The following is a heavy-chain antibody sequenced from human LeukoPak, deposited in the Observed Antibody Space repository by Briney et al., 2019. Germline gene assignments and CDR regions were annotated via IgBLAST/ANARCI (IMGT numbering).Heavy chain of an antibody. CDR3: ARGLGCSGGSCDLNWFDP. CDR2: INPNSGGT. J-gene: IGHJ5*02. Sequence: ASVKVSCKASGYTFTGYYMHWVRQAPGQGLEWMGWINPNSGGTNYAQKFQGRVTMTRDTSISTAYMELSRLRSDDTAVYYCARGLGCSGGSCDLNWFDPWGQGTLVTVSS. CDR1: GYTFTGYY. D-gene: IGHD2-15*01. V-gene: IGHV1-2*02.